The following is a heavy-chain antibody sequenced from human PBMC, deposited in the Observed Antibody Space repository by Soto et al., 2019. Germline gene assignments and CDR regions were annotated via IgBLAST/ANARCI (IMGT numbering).Heavy chain of an antibody. V-gene: IGHV3-30-3*01. Sequence: QVQLVESGGGVVQPGRSLRLSCAASGFTFSSYAMHWVRQAPGKGLEWVAVISYDGSNKYYADSVKGRFTISRDNSKNTLYLQMNSLRAEDTAGYYCARSSSWYYYGMDVWGQGTTVTVSS. CDR3: ARSSSWYYYGMDV. CDR1: GFTFSSYA. D-gene: IGHD6-13*01. J-gene: IGHJ6*02. CDR2: ISYDGSNK.